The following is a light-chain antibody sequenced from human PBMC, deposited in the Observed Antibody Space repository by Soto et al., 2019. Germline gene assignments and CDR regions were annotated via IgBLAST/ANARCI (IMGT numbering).Light chain of an antibody. J-gene: IGLJ1*01. V-gene: IGLV2-14*01. Sequence: QSALIQPASVSGSPGQSITISCTGTSRDVGGYNYVSWYQQHPGKAPKLMIYEVSNRPSGVSNRFSGSKSGNTASLTISGLQAEDEADYYCSSYTSSSPLFGTGTKLTVL. CDR3: SSYTSSSPL. CDR2: EVS. CDR1: SRDVGGYNY.